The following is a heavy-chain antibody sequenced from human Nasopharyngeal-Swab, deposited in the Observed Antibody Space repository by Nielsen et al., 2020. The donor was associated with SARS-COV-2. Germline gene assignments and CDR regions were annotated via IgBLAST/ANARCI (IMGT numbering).Heavy chain of an antibody. CDR3: ARGSYYHDSSGYYDY. Sequence: GESLKISCAASGFTFSSYSMNWVRQAPGKGLEWVSSISSSSSYIYYADSVKGRFTISRDNAKNSLYLQMNSLRAEDTAVYYCARGSYYHDSSGYYDYWGQGTLVTVSS. D-gene: IGHD3-22*01. CDR1: GFTFSSYS. V-gene: IGHV3-21*01. CDR2: ISSSSSYI. J-gene: IGHJ4*02.